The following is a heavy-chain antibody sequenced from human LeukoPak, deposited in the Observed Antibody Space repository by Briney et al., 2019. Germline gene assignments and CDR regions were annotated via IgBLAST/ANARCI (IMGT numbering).Heavy chain of an antibody. CDR1: GFTFSSYG. D-gene: IGHD6-19*01. CDR2: ISYDGSNK. Sequence: PGGSLRLSCAASGFTFSSYGMHWVRQAPGKGLEWVALISYDGSNKYYADSVKGRFTISRDNSKNTLFLQMNSLRGEDTAVYYCAKGQGSGRYDAFDIWGQGTMVTVSS. V-gene: IGHV3-30*18. CDR3: AKGQGSGRYDAFDI. J-gene: IGHJ3*02.